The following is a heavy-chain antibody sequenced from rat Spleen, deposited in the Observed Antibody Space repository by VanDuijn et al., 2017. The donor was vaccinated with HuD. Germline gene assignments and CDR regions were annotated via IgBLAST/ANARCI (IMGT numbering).Heavy chain of an antibody. CDR2: INVAGDTT. Sequence: EVQLVESGGGLVQPGRSLKLSCTASKFTFRNDAMAWVRQAPTKGLEWVASINVAGDTTYYRDSVKGRFTFSRDNAKSTLYLQMNSLRSEDTATYYCARQDYSGVMDAWGQGASVTVSS. CDR1: KFTFRNDA. CDR3: ARQDYSGVMDA. J-gene: IGHJ4*01. V-gene: IGHV5-25*01. D-gene: IGHD1-1*01.